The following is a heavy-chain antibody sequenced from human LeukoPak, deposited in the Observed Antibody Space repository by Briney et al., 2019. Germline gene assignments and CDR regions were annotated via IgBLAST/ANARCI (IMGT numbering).Heavy chain of an antibody. CDR3: ARRRSASLRFLEWFYYFDY. Sequence: SETLSLTCAVSGGSISSSNWWSWVRQPPGKGLEWIGEIYHSGSTNYNPSLKSRVTISVDTSKNQFSLKLSSVTAADTAVYYCARRRSASLRFLEWFYYFDYWGQGTLVTVSS. V-gene: IGHV4-4*02. D-gene: IGHD3-3*01. CDR1: GGSISSSNW. J-gene: IGHJ4*02. CDR2: IYHSGST.